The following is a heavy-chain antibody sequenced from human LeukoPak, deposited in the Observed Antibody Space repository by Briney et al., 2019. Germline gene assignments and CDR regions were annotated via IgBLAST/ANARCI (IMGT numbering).Heavy chain of an antibody. V-gene: IGHV1-2*04. CDR2: INPNSGGT. CDR3: ARDLTRGDDSNWFVP. Sequence: GASVKLSCTASGYTFTGYYMHWVRQAPGQGLEWMGWINPNSGGTNYAQKFQGWVTMTRDTSISTAYLELSRLRSDDTAVYYCARDLTRGDDSNWFVPWGQGSLVTVCS. D-gene: IGHD3-22*01. CDR1: GYTFTGYY. J-gene: IGHJ5*02.